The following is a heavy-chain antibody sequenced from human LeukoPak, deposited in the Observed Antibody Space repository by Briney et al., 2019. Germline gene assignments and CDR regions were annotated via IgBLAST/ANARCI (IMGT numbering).Heavy chain of an antibody. CDR3: ARENVVVPAAIVSFDP. Sequence: SETLSLTCTVSGGSISSSSYYWGWIRQPPGKGLEWIGSIYYSGSTYYNPSLKSRVTISVDTSKNQFSLKLSSVTAADTAVYYCARENVVVPAAIVSFDPWGQGTLVTVSS. CDR1: GGSISSSSYY. D-gene: IGHD2-2*02. J-gene: IGHJ5*02. V-gene: IGHV4-39*07. CDR2: IYYSGST.